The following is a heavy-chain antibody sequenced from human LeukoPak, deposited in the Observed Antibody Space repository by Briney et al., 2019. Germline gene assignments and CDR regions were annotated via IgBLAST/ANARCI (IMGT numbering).Heavy chain of an antibody. CDR2: ISAYNGNT. D-gene: IGHD4-11*01. Sequence: ASVKVSCKASGYTFTSYGISWVRQAPGQGLEWMGWISAYNGNTNYAQKLQGRVTMTTDTSTSTAYMELRSLRSDDTAVYYCAGDHGSTDPFDYWGQGALVTVSS. J-gene: IGHJ4*02. V-gene: IGHV1-18*01. CDR1: GYTFTSYG. CDR3: AGDHGSTDPFDY.